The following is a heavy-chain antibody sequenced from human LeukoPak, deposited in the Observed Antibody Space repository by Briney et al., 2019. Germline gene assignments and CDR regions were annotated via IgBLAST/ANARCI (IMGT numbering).Heavy chain of an antibody. D-gene: IGHD5-12*01. Sequence: SETLSLTCSVSGDSISSSGYYWDWIRQPPGKGLEWIGSIHHSGNTNYNPSLKSRVTISVDTSKNQFSLKLSSVTAADTAVYYCARIVATIPGLYYYYMDVWGKGTTVTVSS. V-gene: IGHV4-39*07. CDR2: IHHSGNT. J-gene: IGHJ6*03. CDR3: ARIVATIPGLYYYYMDV. CDR1: GDSISSSGYY.